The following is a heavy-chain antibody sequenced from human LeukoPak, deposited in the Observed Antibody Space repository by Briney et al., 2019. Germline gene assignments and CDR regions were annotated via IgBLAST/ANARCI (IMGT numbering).Heavy chain of an antibody. CDR2: IYHSGST. J-gene: IGHJ4*02. Sequence: SETLSLTCTVSGYSISSGYYWGWIRQPPGKGLEWIGSIYHSGSTYYNPSLKSRVTISVDTSKNQFSLKLSSVTAADTAVYYCARGSIAAVVDYWGQGTLVTVSS. CDR1: GYSISSGYY. V-gene: IGHV4-38-2*02. D-gene: IGHD6-13*01. CDR3: ARGSIAAVVDY.